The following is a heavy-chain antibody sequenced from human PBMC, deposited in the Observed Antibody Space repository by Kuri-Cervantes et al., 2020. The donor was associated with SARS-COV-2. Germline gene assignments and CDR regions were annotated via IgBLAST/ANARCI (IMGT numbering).Heavy chain of an antibody. CDR1: GYTFTSYG. J-gene: IGHJ4*02. V-gene: IGHV1-18*01. CDR3: ARVKYYDFWSGYSDEGAFDY. Sequence: ASVKVSCKASGYTFTSYGISWVRQAPGQGLEWMGWISAYNGNTSYAQKFQGRVTMTRDTSTSTVYMELSSLRSEDTAVYYCARVKYYDFWSGYSDEGAFDYWGQGTLVTVSS. CDR2: ISAYNGNT. D-gene: IGHD3-3*01.